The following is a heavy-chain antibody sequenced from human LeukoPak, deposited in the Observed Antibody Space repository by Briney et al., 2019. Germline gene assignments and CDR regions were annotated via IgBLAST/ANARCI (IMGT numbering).Heavy chain of an antibody. J-gene: IGHJ5*02. V-gene: IGHV3-33*01. Sequence: QPGGSLRLSCAATEFTFSNYCMHWGRQAPGKGLEWVADIWYDGSNKYYADSVKGRFTISRDNSKNTLYLKKNSLRAEDTAVYYCVILAVAGNLNNRVPPWGQGTLATVSS. D-gene: IGHD6-19*01. CDR1: EFTFSNYC. CDR3: VILAVAGNLNNRVPP. CDR2: IWYDGSNK.